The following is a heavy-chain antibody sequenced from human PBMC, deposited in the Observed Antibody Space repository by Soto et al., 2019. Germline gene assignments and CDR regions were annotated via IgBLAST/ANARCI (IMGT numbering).Heavy chain of an antibody. Sequence: QVQLVESGGGVVQPGRSLRLSCAASGFTFSYHALNWVRQAPGKGLEWVAGISYDGDNKYIAESVKGRFTISRVNSKNMVSLQKDRVQAEDTAMYFCGRGATITGCCALDLCGQGTAVTVCS. CDR1: GFTFSYHA. D-gene: IGHD2-8*02. V-gene: IGHV3-30-3*01. CDR3: GRGATITGCCALDL. CDR2: ISYDGDNK. J-gene: IGHJ6*02.